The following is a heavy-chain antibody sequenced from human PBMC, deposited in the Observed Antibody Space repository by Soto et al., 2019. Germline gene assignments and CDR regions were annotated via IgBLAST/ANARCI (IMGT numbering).Heavy chain of an antibody. V-gene: IGHV3-33*01. CDR3: AIGFVLLFNHYYFDY. D-gene: IGHD2-15*01. CDR2: IWYDGSNK. CDR1: GFTFSSYG. Sequence: QVQLVESGGGVVQPGRSLRLSCAASGFTFSSYGLHWVRQAPGKGLEWVAVIWYDGSNKYYADSVKGRFTISRDNSKTTLYLPMNSLRAEDTAVYYSAIGFVLLFNHYYFDYWGQGTLVTVSS. J-gene: IGHJ4*02.